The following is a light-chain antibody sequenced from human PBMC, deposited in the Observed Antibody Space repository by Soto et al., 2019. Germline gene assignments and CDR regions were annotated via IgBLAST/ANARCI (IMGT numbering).Light chain of an antibody. Sequence: DIQMTQSPPSLSASVVDRVSITCRASQRISSPLNWYQQKPVKAPKFLIYAASSLRGGVPPRFSGSGSGTDFTLPMSSLQREDFATLWSPQVRSCAMTSGPRTRL. CDR1: QRISSP. CDR3: PQVRSCAMT. J-gene: IGKJ5*01. CDR2: AAS. V-gene: IGKV1-39*01.